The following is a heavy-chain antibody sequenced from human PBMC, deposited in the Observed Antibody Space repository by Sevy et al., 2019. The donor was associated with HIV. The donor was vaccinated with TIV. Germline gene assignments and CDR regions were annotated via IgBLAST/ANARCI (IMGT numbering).Heavy chain of an antibody. Sequence: GGSLRLSCAASGFTFSSYAMHWVRHAPGKGLEWVAVISYAGSNKYYADSVKGRFTISRDNSKNTLYLQMNSLRAEDTAVYYCARSITIFDGMDVWGQGTTVTVSS. CDR3: ARSITIFDGMDV. CDR1: GFTFSSYA. V-gene: IGHV3-30-3*01. J-gene: IGHJ6*02. CDR2: ISYAGSNK. D-gene: IGHD3-3*01.